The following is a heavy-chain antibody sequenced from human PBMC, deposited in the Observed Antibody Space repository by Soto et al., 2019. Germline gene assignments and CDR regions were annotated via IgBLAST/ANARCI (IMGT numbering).Heavy chain of an antibody. V-gene: IGHV3-11*01. Sequence: PGGSLRLSCAASGFTFSDYYMSWIRQAPGKGLEWVSYISSSGSTIYYADSVKGRFTISRDNAKNSLYLQMNSLRAEDTAVYYCASDKGPGYDSSAGLIDYWGQGTLVTVSS. CDR2: ISSSGSTI. CDR3: ASDKGPGYDSSAGLIDY. CDR1: GFTFSDYY. J-gene: IGHJ4*02. D-gene: IGHD3-22*01.